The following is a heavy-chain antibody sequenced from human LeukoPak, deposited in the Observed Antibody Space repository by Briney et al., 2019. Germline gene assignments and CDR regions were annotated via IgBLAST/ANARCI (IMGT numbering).Heavy chain of an antibody. D-gene: IGHD2-15*01. V-gene: IGHV1-2*04. Sequence: GASVKVSCKASGYTFTGYYMNWVRQAPGQVLKWMGWVSPDSGGTNYAQKSHGWVTMTRDTSISTAYVEQSRLRSDDTAVYYCARSYSGLDYWGQGTLVTGSS. J-gene: IGHJ4*02. CDR1: GYTFTGYY. CDR2: VSPDSGGT. CDR3: ARSYSGLDY.